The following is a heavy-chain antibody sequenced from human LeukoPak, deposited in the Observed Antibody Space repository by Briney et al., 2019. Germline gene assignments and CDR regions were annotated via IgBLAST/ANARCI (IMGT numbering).Heavy chain of an antibody. CDR2: ISGSGGST. CDR1: GFTFSSYA. CDR3: AKATAKGIAAAGTGSYFDY. V-gene: IGHV3-23*01. J-gene: IGHJ4*02. D-gene: IGHD6-13*01. Sequence: GGSLRLSCAASGFTFSSYAMSWVRQAPGKGLEWVSAISGSGGSTYYADSVKGRFTISRDNSKNTLYLQMNSLRAEDTAVYYCAKATAKGIAAAGTGSYFDYWGQGTLVTVSS.